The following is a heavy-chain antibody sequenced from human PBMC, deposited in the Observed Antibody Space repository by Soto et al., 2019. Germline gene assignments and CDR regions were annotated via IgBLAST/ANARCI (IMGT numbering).Heavy chain of an antibody. CDR3: ARGLILWFGDLYRRGGYYYYMDV. Sequence: QVQLQQWGAGLLKPSETLSLTCAVYGGSFSGYQWSWIRQTPGKGLEWIGGINDSGDINYNPSLKSRVTILVDSPKKQISLMLSSVTAAATAVYYCARGLILWFGDLYRRGGYYYYMDVWGKGTTVTVSS. CDR2: INDSGDI. J-gene: IGHJ6*03. CDR1: GGSFSGYQ. V-gene: IGHV4-34*01. D-gene: IGHD3-10*01.